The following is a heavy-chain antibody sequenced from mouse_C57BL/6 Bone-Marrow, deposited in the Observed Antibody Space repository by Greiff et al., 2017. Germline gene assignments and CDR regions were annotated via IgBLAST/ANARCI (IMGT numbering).Heavy chain of an antibody. CDR2: IDPETGGT. Sequence: QVQLKQSGAELVRPGASVTLSCKASGYTFTDYEMHWVKQTPVHGLEWIGAIDPETGGTAYNQKFKGKAILTADKSSSTAYMELRSLTSEDSAVYYCTREGPFITTVVSYWNFDVWGTGTTVTVAS. J-gene: IGHJ1*03. V-gene: IGHV1-15*01. CDR1: GYTFTDYE. D-gene: IGHD1-1*01. CDR3: TREGPFITTVVSYWNFDV.